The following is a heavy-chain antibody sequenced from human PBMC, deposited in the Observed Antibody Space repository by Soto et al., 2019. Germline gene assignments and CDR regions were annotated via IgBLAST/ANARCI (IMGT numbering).Heavy chain of an antibody. J-gene: IGHJ4*02. CDR2: IIPIFGTA. D-gene: IGHD2-15*01. V-gene: IGHV1-69*06. CDR1: GGTFSSYA. CDR3: ARTRINCSGGSCYLFYFDY. Sequence: QVQLVQSGAEVKKPGSSVKVSCKASGGTFSSYAISWVRQAPGQGLEWMGGIIPIFGTANYAQKFQGRVTITADKSTSTAYMELSSLRSEDTAVYYCARTRINCSGGSCYLFYFDYWGQGTLVTVSS.